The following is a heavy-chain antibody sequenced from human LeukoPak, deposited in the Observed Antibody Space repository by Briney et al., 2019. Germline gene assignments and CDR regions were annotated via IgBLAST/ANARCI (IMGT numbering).Heavy chain of an antibody. CDR3: ARDRSSSFLPPFVSRPSWFDP. J-gene: IGHJ5*02. Sequence: SQTLSLTCTVSGGSISSGSYYWSWIRQPAGKGLEWIGRIYTSGSTNYNPSLKSRVTISVDTSKNQFSLKLSSVTAADTAVYYCARDRSSSFLPPFVSRPSWFDPWGQGTLVTVSS. V-gene: IGHV4-61*02. CDR1: GGSISSGSYY. CDR2: IYTSGST. D-gene: IGHD6-6*01.